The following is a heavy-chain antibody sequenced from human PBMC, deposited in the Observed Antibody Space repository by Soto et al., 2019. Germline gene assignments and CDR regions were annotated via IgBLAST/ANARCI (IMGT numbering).Heavy chain of an antibody. CDR2: ARNQVNGYTT. CDR1: GFIFSDHY. J-gene: IGHJ4*02. Sequence: EVQLVESGGGLVQPGGSLRLSCAASGFIFSDHYMDWVRQSPGKGLEWVGRARNQVNGYTTAYAASVKGRFTISRDDSKTSLYLQMNSLKAEDTAVYFCARLMGTSFDLWGQGTLVTVSS. V-gene: IGHV3-72*01. CDR3: ARLMGTSFDL. D-gene: IGHD2-8*01.